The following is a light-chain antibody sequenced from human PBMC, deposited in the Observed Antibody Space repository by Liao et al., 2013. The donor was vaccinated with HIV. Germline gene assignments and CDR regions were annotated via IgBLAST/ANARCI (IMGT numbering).Light chain of an antibody. CDR3: QSWDSATVL. CDR1: TLGHKS. V-gene: IGLV3-1*01. CDR2: QGT. J-gene: IGLJ2*01. Sequence: SYELTQPPSVSVSPGQTASITCSGDTLGHKSPSWYQQRPGQPPVLVIYQGTKRPSGIPERFSGSHSGSTATLTISGAQAMDEAHYYCQSWDSATVLFGGGTKLTVL.